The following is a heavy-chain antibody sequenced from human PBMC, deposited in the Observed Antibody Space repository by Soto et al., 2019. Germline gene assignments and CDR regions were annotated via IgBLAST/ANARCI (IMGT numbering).Heavy chain of an antibody. CDR1: GFMFHAYG. CDR2: ISFDGSSQ. V-gene: IGHV3-30*18. J-gene: IGHJ3*02. D-gene: IGHD1-1*01. Sequence: PGGSLRLSCAASGFMFHAYGMHWFRQAPGNGLEWVAVISFDGSSQYYEESVKGRFTISRDNSKNTLYLQMDSLRAEDTAVYFCVKAGTMAGARTTPRSCDIWGRGTMVTVSS. CDR3: VKAGTMAGARTTPRSCDI.